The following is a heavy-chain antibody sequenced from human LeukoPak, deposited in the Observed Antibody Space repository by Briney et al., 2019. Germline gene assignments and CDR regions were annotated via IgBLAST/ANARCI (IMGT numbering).Heavy chain of an antibody. V-gene: IGHV5-51*01. CDR3: ARHPIAAGGAYNWFDP. D-gene: IGHD6-13*01. Sequence: GESLKISCKGSGYGSVYSFTSHWIAWVRQMPGKGLEWMGIIYPRYSNTIYSPSFQFQVTISVDTSINTAYLQWISLKASDTAMYYCARHPIAAGGAYNWFDPWGQGTLVTVSS. J-gene: IGHJ5*02. CDR2: IYPRYSNT. CDR1: GYGSVYSFTSHW.